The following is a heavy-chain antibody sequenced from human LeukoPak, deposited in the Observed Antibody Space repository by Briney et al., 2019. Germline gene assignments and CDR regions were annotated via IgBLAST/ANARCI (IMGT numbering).Heavy chain of an antibody. D-gene: IGHD4-17*01. J-gene: IGHJ5*02. CDR2: IRYDGSNK. CDR1: GFTFSSYG. V-gene: IGHV3-30*02. Sequence: GGSLRLSCAASGFTFSSYGIHWVRQAPGKGLEWVAFIRYDGSNKYYADSVKGRFTISRDNSKNTLYLQMDSLRAEDTAVYYCAKDLVTTVTTGWFDPWGQGTLVTVSS. CDR3: AKDLVTTVTTGWFDP.